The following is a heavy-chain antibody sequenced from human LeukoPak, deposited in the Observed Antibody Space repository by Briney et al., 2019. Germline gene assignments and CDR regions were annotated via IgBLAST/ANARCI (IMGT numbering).Heavy chain of an antibody. Sequence: PSETLSLTCTVSGAYISNYYWTWVRQTAAQGLEWFGRLHASESTIYNPSLKSRVTMSLDTSKDQMSLTLTSVTAADSAIYYCASLSSGAGFDVWGQGTVVTVSS. CDR2: LHASEST. V-gene: IGHV4-4*07. J-gene: IGHJ3*01. CDR3: ASLSSGAGFDV. D-gene: IGHD3-22*01. CDR1: GAYISNYY.